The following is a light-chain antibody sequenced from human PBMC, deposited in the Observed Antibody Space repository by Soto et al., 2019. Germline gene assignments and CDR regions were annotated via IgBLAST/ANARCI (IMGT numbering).Light chain of an antibody. Sequence: VMTQSPATLSVSPGERATLSCRASLTVGTNLAWYQQKPGQPPRLLIYGASTRATGIPARFSGNGSGTDFTLPISSLQSEDFAVYYCQHHNNWPPGTFGQGTRVEIK. CDR3: QHHNNWPPGT. CDR2: GAS. CDR1: LTVGTN. J-gene: IGKJ1*01. V-gene: IGKV3-15*01.